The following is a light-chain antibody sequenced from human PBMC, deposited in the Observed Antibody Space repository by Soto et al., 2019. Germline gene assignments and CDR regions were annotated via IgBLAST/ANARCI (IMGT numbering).Light chain of an antibody. CDR2: ANN. J-gene: IGLJ7*01. V-gene: IGLV1-40*01. CDR1: RSNLGAGYD. CDR3: RSYDNGLTGVGA. Sequence: QSVLTQPPSVSGAPGQGVTISGTGTRSNLGAGYDVHWYQQFAGAARKLLVYANNKRPSGILDRFSASKSRTSTSLAITVLQAEDAADYYCRSYDNGLTGVGAFGGGTPLTVL.